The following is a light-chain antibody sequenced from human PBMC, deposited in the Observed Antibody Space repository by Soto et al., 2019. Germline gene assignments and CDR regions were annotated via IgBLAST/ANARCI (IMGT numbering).Light chain of an antibody. CDR2: DAS. CDR1: QSVHPH. Sequence: EVVLTQSPAALSLSQGEKATLSGRASQSVHPHLAWYQKKIGQAPRLLIHDASNRASGIPDRFSGNGSGTDFTLTINNLEAEDFAFYYCQQRGTWPSITFGQGTRL. J-gene: IGKJ5*01. V-gene: IGKV3-11*01. CDR3: QQRGTWPSIT.